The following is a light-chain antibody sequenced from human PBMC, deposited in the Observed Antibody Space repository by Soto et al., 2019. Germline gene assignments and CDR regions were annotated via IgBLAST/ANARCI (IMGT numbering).Light chain of an antibody. J-gene: IGKJ1*01. V-gene: IGKV3-15*01. CDR2: GVS. Sequence: EIVMTQSPATLSVSPGERATLSCRASQNVNSFLAWYQQKPGQAPRLLFYGVSSRATGIPARFSGSGSGTEFTLTISSLQSEDFAVYYCQQYNAWPLTFGQGTKVEIK. CDR3: QQYNAWPLT. CDR1: QNVNSF.